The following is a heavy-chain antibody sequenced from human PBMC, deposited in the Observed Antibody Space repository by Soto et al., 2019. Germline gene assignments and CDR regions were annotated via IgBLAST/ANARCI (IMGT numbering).Heavy chain of an antibody. CDR3: VSRTGSSPYYFDY. D-gene: IGHD1-1*01. J-gene: IGHJ4*02. CDR1: GFTLRSYA. V-gene: IGHV3-23*01. Sequence: GGSLRLSCAVSGFTLRSYAMGWVRQAPGKRLEWVSGMDARGGKTYYTDSVKGRFTISGDNSKNTLYLQMNSLRVEDTARYYCVSRTGSSPYYFDYGGQGTLVTVSS. CDR2: MDARGGKT.